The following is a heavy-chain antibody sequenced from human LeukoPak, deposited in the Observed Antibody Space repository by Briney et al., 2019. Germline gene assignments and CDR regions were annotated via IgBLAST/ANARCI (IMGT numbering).Heavy chain of an antibody. D-gene: IGHD6-13*01. CDR2: IYHSGST. V-gene: IGHV4-38-2*02. Sequence: SETLSLTCTVSGYSISSGYYWGWIRQPPGKGLEWIGSIYHSGSTYYNPSLKSRVTISVDTSKNQFSLKLSSVTAADTAVYYCARGRQQLSPFDYWGQGTLVTVSS. J-gene: IGHJ4*02. CDR1: GYSISSGYY. CDR3: ARGRQQLSPFDY.